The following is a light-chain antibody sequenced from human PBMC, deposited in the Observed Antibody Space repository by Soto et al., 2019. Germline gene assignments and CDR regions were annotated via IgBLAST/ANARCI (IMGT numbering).Light chain of an antibody. J-gene: IGKJ5*01. CDR1: QSVSSN. Sequence: EIVMTQSPATLSVSPGEGATLSCRASQSVSSNLAWFQQKPGQAPRLLIYGASTRATGSGSGSGTEVTLTISSLQSGDFAVYFCHQYNNWPFTFGQGTRLEIK. CDR3: HQYNNWPFT. V-gene: IGKV3-15*01. CDR2: GAS.